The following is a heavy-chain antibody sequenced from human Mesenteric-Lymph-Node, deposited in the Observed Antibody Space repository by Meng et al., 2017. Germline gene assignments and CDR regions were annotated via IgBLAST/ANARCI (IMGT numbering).Heavy chain of an antibody. CDR2: VKPGERAT. V-gene: IGHV1-46*01. J-gene: IGHJ4*02. CDR3: AREVTGIDFDY. Sequence: QGQLVQSGTEVKKPGASLKVSCKASGYTFTNYFMHWVRQAPGQGLEWVGMVKPGERATIYAQKFQDRVTMTWDTSTNTVYMDLSSLRSEDTAMYYCAREVTGIDFDYWGPGTLVTVSS. CDR1: GYTFTNYF. D-gene: IGHD1-14*01.